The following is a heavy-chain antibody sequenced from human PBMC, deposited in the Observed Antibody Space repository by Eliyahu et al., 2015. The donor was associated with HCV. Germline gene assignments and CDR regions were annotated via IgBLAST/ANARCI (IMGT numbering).Heavy chain of an antibody. CDR3: GTFKVPAAKGFDY. Sequence: EVQLVESGGGLVQPGGSLRLSCAVSGFTFSDHYMDWVRQAPGKGLEWVGRSRNKAKSHTTEYAASVKGRFTISRDDSKNSLYLQMNSLKTEDTAVYYCGTFKVPAAKGFDYWGQGTLVTVSS. CDR2: SRNKAKSHTT. CDR1: GFTFSDHY. D-gene: IGHD2-2*01. J-gene: IGHJ4*02. V-gene: IGHV3-72*01.